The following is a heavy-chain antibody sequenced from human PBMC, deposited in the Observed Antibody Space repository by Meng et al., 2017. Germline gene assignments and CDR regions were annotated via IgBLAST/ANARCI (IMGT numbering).Heavy chain of an antibody. V-gene: IGHV4-61*01. CDR1: GGSVSSGSYY. Sequence: SETLSLTCTVSGGSVSSGSYYWSWIRQPPGKGLEWIGYIYYSGSTNYNPSLKSRVTISVDTSKNQFSLKLSSATAADTAVYYCARHHYDSSGYYYYFDYWGQGTLVTVSS. CDR3: ARHHYDSSGYYYYFDY. J-gene: IGHJ4*02. D-gene: IGHD3-22*01. CDR2: IYYSGST.